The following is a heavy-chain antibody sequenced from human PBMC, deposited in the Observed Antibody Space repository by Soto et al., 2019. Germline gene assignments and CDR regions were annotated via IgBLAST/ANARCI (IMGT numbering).Heavy chain of an antibody. CDR1: GFTFDDYA. CDR2: ISWNSGSI. Sequence: EVQLVESGGGLVQPGRSLRLSCAASGFTFDDYAMHWVRQAPGKGLEWVSGISWNSGSIGYADSVKGRFTISRDNAKNSLYLQMNSLRAEDTALYYCTTEGPYGRMDVWGQGTTVTVSS. J-gene: IGHJ6*02. D-gene: IGHD4-17*01. CDR3: TTEGPYGRMDV. V-gene: IGHV3-9*01.